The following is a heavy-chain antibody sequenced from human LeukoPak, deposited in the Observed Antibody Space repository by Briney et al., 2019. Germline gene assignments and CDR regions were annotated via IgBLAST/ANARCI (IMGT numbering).Heavy chain of an antibody. D-gene: IGHD1-1*01. J-gene: IGHJ6*04. CDR3: ATAYGTLALDV. CDR1: GYTSTDYY. CDR2: VDPEDGET. Sequence: ASVKVSCKVSGYTSTDYYMHWVQQAPGKGLEWMGLVDPEDGETIYAEKFQGRVTITADTSTDTAYMELSSLRSEDTAVSYCATAYGTLALDVWGKGTTVTVSS. V-gene: IGHV1-69-2*01.